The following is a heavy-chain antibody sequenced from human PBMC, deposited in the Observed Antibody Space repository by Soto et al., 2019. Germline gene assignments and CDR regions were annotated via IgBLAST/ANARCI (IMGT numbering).Heavy chain of an antibody. CDR3: ARDISGSSWYYYYYGMDV. J-gene: IGHJ6*02. CDR1: GFTFSSYW. D-gene: IGHD6-6*01. CDR2: IKGDGSER. V-gene: IGHV3-7*03. Sequence: EVQLVESGGGLVQPGGSLRLSCAASGFTFSSYWMSWVRQAPGKGLVWVANIKGDGSERHYVDSVKGRFIISRDNAKNSLYLQMNSLRAEDTAVYYCARDISGSSWYYYYYGMDVWGQGTTVTVSS.